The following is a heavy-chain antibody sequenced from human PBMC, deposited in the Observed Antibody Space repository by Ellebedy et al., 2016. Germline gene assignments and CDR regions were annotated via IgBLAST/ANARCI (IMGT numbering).Heavy chain of an antibody. CDR1: GGSISSYY. Sequence: SETLSLTCTVSGGSISSYYWSWIRQPPGKGLEWIGYIYYSGSTNYNPSLKSRVTISVDTSKNQFSLKLSSVTAADTAVYYCARQAPYSSSWYRNDYWYFDLWGRGTLVTVSS. J-gene: IGHJ2*01. D-gene: IGHD6-13*01. V-gene: IGHV4-59*08. CDR2: IYYSGST. CDR3: ARQAPYSSSWYRNDYWYFDL.